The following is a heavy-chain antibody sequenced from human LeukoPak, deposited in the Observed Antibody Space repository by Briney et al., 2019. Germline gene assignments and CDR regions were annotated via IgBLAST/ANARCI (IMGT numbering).Heavy chain of an antibody. J-gene: IGHJ4*02. D-gene: IGHD3-16*01. CDR2: IYYSGST. CDR3: ARRPYGGNFDY. Sequence: SETLSLTCTVSGVFISSYYWSWIRQPPGKGLEWIGYIYYSGSTNYNPSLKSRVTISVDTSKNQFSLELSSVTAADTAVYYCARRPYGGNFDYWGQGTLVSVSS. CDR1: GVFISSYY. V-gene: IGHV4-59*08.